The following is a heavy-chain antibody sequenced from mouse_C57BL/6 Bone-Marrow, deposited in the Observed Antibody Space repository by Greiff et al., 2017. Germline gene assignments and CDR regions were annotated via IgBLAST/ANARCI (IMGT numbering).Heavy chain of an antibody. D-gene: IGHD2-5*01. CDR2: IYPSDSYT. J-gene: IGHJ2*01. Sequence: VQLQQPGAELVRPGTSVKLSCKASGYTFTSYWMHWVKQRPGQGLEWIGVIYPSDSYTNYNQKFKGKATLTVDTSSSTAYMQLSSLTSEDSAVYYCARRDYSNYGDYWGQGTTLTVSS. V-gene: IGHV1-59*01. CDR3: ARRDYSNYGDY. CDR1: GYTFTSYW.